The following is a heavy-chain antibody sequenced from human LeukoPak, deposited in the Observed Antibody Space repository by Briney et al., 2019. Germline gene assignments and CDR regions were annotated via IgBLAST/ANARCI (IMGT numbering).Heavy chain of an antibody. CDR3: ARDFYCSRTSCCAPSFDY. D-gene: IGHD2-2*01. Sequence: PGGSLRLSCAASGFTFSSYGMHWVRQAPGKGLEWVALIGYDGTNEYYADSVKGRFTISRDNSKNTLYLQMKSLRAEYTAVYYCARDFYCSRTSCCAPSFDYWGQGTLVTVSS. CDR2: IGYDGTNE. J-gene: IGHJ4*02. CDR1: GFTFSSYG. V-gene: IGHV3-33*01.